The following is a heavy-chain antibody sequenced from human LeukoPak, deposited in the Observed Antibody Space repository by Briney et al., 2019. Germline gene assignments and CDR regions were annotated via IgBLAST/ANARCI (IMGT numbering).Heavy chain of an antibody. CDR1: GFTVSSNY. D-gene: IGHD4/OR15-4a*01. Sequence: GGSLRLSCAASGFTVSSNYMSWVRKAPGKGLEWVSVIYSGGSTYFADSVKGRFPISRDNSKNTPYLQMNSPRAEEHAVYYCARSANLKVGYFGYGGRGALVTVSS. V-gene: IGHV3-53*05. CDR3: ARSANLKVGYFGY. J-gene: IGHJ4*02. CDR2: IYSGGST.